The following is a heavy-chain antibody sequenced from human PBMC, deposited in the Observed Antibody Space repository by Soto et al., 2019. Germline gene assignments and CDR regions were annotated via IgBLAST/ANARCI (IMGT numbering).Heavy chain of an antibody. Sequence: PSETLSLTCTVSGGSISSGDYYWSWIRQPPGKGLEWIGYIYYSGSTYYNPSLKSRVTISVDTSKNQFSLKLSSVTAADTAVYYCARAMYGSGSYSDYWGQGTLVTFSS. V-gene: IGHV4-30-4*01. CDR3: ARAMYGSGSYSDY. CDR1: GGSISSGDYY. CDR2: IYYSGST. D-gene: IGHD3-10*01. J-gene: IGHJ4*02.